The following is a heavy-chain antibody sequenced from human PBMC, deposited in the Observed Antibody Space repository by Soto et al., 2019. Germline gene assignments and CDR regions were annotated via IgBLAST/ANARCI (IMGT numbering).Heavy chain of an antibody. CDR3: ARVPDR. D-gene: IGHD2-2*01. V-gene: IGHV4-30-2*01. CDR1: GGNISSRGYS. CDR2: IYHSGST. Sequence: PSETQPLPCAVAGGNISSRGYSWSWIRQPPGKGLEWIGYIYHSGSTYYNPSLKSRVTISVDRSKNQFSLKLSSVTAADTAVYYCARVPDRWGQGTLVTVSS. J-gene: IGHJ5*02.